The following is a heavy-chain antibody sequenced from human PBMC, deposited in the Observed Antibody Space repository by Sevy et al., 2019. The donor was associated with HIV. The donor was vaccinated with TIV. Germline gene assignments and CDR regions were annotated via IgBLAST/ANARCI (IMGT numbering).Heavy chain of an antibody. CDR1: GFTFSSYT. CDR3: ARDRYAGPNMSYLDY. D-gene: IGHD2-21*01. Sequence: GGCLRLSCAASGFTFSSYTMHWVRQAPGKGLEWVALISYDGSDKYYGDSVKGRFTISRDNSKNTLYLQMNSLTPGDTAVYYCARDRYAGPNMSYLDYWAQGTLVTVSS. V-gene: IGHV3-30*04. CDR2: ISYDGSDK. J-gene: IGHJ4*02.